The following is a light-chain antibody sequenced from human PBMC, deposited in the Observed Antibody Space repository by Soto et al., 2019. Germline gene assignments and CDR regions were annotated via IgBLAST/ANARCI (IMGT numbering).Light chain of an antibody. J-gene: IGLJ1*01. CDR2: DVT. V-gene: IGLV2-11*01. CDR1: SSDVGGYNY. Sequence: QSARTQPRSVSGSPGQSVTISCTGTSSDVGGYNYVSWYQQNPGKAPKLMIHDVTKRPSGVPDRFSGSKSGNTASLAISGLQAEDEADYYCCSYAGNYTYVFGTGTKVTV. CDR3: CSYAGNYTYV.